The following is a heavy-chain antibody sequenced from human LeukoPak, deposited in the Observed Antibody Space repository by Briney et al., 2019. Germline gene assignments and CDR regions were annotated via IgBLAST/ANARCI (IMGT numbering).Heavy chain of an antibody. CDR1: GYTFTGYC. D-gene: IGHD5-18*01. Sequence: ASVKVSCKASGYTFTGYCMHWVRQAPGQGLEWMGRINPNSGGTNYAQKFQGRVTMTRDTSISTAYMELSRLRSDDTAVYYCARDRGYSYGPYFDYWGQGTLVTVSS. CDR3: ARDRGYSYGPYFDY. CDR2: INPNSGGT. V-gene: IGHV1-2*06. J-gene: IGHJ4*02.